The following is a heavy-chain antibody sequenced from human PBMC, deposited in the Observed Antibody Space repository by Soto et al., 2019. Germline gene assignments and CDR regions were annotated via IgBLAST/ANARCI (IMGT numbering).Heavy chain of an antibody. J-gene: IGHJ6*03. V-gene: IGHV3-7*01. CDR3: ARVAAGYYMDV. Sequence: GGSLRLSCAASGFTFSSYWMNWVRQAPGKGLEWVANIEQDGNVKYYVDSVKGRFTISRDNAENSLYLQMNSLRAEGTAVYYCARVAAGYYMDVWGKGTTVTVSS. CDR2: IEQDGNVK. CDR1: GFTFSSYW. D-gene: IGHD6-13*01.